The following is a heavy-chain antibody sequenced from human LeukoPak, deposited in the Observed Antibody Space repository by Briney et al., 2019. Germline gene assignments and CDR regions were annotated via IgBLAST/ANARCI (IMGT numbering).Heavy chain of an antibody. CDR3: ARDQVRGIRYYYYYGMDV. Sequence: GGSLRLSCAASGFTFSSYAMSWVRQAPGKGLEWVSAISGSGGSTYYADSVKGRFTISRDNAKNSLYLQMNSLRAEDTAVYYCARDQVRGIRYYYYYGMDVWGQGTTVTVSS. CDR1: GFTFSSYA. D-gene: IGHD2-15*01. CDR2: ISGSGGST. V-gene: IGHV3-23*01. J-gene: IGHJ6*02.